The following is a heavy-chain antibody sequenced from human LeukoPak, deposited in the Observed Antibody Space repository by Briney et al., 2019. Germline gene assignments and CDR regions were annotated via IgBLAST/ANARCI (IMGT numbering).Heavy chain of an antibody. CDR3: ARLYSSSWQTLYYFDY. J-gene: IGHJ4*02. CDR1: GYTFTGYY. V-gene: IGHV1-2*04. Sequence: GASVKVSCKASGYTFTGYYMHWVRQAPGQGLEWMGWINPNSGGTNYAQKFQGWVTMTRDTSISTAYMELSRLRSDDTAVYYCARLYSSSWQTLYYFDYWGQGTLVTVSS. D-gene: IGHD6-13*01. CDR2: INPNSGGT.